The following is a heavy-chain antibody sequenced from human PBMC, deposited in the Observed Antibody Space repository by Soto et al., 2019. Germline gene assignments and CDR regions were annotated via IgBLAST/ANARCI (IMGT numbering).Heavy chain of an antibody. CDR2: IYSGGNT. CDR1: GFTVSSNY. D-gene: IGHD5-12*01. CDR3: ARDHETGGYNSFDY. J-gene: IGHJ4*02. V-gene: IGHV3-53*01. Sequence: ELQLVESGGGLIQPGGSLRLSCAASGFTVSSNYMSWVRQAPGKGLEWVSVIYSGGNTYYADSVKGRFTISRDNSKNTLYLYMNSLRAEDTAVYYCARDHETGGYNSFDYWGQGTLVTVSS.